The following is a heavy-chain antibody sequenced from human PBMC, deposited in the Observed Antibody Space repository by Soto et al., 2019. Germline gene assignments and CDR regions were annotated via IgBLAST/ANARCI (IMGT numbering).Heavy chain of an antibody. CDR1: GGSISSGGYS. CDR3: ASSSSWYKRNGLFDY. V-gene: IGHV4-30-2*01. D-gene: IGHD6-13*01. Sequence: QLQLQESGSGLVKPSQTLSLTCAVSGGSISSGGYSWSWIRQPPGKGLEWIGYIYHSGSTYYNPSLKSRVTISVDRSKNQFSLKLSSVTAADTAVYYSASSSSWYKRNGLFDYWGQGTLVTVSS. J-gene: IGHJ4*02. CDR2: IYHSGST.